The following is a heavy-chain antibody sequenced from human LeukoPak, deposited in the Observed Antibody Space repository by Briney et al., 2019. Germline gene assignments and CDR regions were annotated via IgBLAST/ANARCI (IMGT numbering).Heavy chain of an antibody. V-gene: IGHV4-39*07. CDR3: ARVYYYYYMDV. CDR1: GGSISSSSYY. Sequence: SETLSLTCTVSGGSISSSSYYWGWIRQPPGKGLEWIGSIYYSGSTYYNPSLKSRVTISVDTSKNQFSLRLSSVTAADTAVYYCARVYYYYYMDVWGKGTTVTVSS. CDR2: IYYSGST. J-gene: IGHJ6*03.